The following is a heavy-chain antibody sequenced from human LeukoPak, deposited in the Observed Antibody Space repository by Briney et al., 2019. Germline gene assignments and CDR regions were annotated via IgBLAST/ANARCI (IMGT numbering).Heavy chain of an antibody. CDR3: ARVAEDLGYFDY. Sequence: PGGSLRLSCAASGFTFSSYSMNWVRQAPGKGLEWVSSISSSSSYIYYADSVKGRFTISRDNAKNSLYLQMNGLRAEDTAVYYCARVAEDLGYFDYWGQGTLVTVSS. J-gene: IGHJ4*02. CDR1: GFTFSSYS. D-gene: IGHD3-16*01. CDR2: ISSSSSYI. V-gene: IGHV3-21*01.